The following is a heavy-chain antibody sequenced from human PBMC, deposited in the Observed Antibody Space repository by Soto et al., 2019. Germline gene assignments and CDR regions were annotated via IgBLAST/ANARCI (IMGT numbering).Heavy chain of an antibody. CDR1: GYTFTSYG. J-gene: IGHJ6*02. CDR2: ISAYNGNT. V-gene: IGHV1-18*04. Sequence: QVQLVQSGAEVKKPGASVKVSCKASGYTFTSYGISWVRQAPGQGLEWMGWISAYNGNTNYAQKLQGRVTMTTDTSTSTAYMELRSLRSDDTAVYYCARGPRPDRGYDFWSGYYTNYYYYGMDVWGQGTTVTVSS. CDR3: ARGPRPDRGYDFWSGYYTNYYYYGMDV. D-gene: IGHD3-3*01.